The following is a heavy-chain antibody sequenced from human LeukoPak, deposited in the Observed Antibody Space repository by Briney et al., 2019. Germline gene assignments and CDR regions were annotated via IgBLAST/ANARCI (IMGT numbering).Heavy chain of an antibody. CDR1: GYSFTSYW. V-gene: IGHV5-51*01. J-gene: IGHJ5*01. CDR3: ARHSDITVADS. CDR2: IFPDDSDT. D-gene: IGHD6-19*01. Sequence: GESLKISCKGSGYSFTSYWIAWVRQMPGKGLEWMGIIFPDDSDTRYSPSFQGLVTILADKSISTAYLQWSSLKASDTAMYYCARHSDITVADSWGQGTLVTVSS.